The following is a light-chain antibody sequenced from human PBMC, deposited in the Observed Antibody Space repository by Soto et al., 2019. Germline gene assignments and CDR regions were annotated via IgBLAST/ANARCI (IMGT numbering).Light chain of an antibody. V-gene: IGKV3-20*01. CDR3: QQYGSSPTWT. Sequence: ESVLMQSPGTLSLSPGERATLSCRASQSVSSNYLAWYQQKPGQAPRLLIYGASTRATGIPDRFSGSGSGTDFTLTISRLEPEDSAVYYCQQYGSSPTWTFGQGTKV. CDR1: QSVSSNY. CDR2: GAS. J-gene: IGKJ1*01.